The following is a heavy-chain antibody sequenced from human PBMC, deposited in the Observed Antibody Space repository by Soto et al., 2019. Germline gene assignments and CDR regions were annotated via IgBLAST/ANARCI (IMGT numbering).Heavy chain of an antibody. D-gene: IGHD3-22*01. J-gene: IGHJ4*02. CDR1: GFTFSSYA. CDR2: ISYDGSNK. V-gene: IGHV3-30-3*01. CDR3: ARGGPMIVVVITPYPQDY. Sequence: GGSLRLSCAASGFTFSSYAMHWVRQAPGKGLEWVAVISYDGSNKYYADSVKGRFTISRDNSKNTLYLQMNSLRAEDTAVYYCARGGPMIVVVITPYPQDYWGQGTLVTVSS.